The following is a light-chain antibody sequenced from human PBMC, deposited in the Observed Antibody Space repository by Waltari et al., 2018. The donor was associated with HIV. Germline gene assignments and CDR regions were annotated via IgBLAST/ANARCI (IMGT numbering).Light chain of an antibody. CDR3: SSYTSGTTWV. V-gene: IGLV2-14*01. Sequence: QSALTQPASVSGSPGQSITIYCTGTSSHIGGYNYVSWHQHHPGRAPKLIIFEVSNRPSGVSNRFSGSKSGNTASLIISGLLAEDDADYYCSSYTSGTTWVFGGGTKLTVL. CDR1: SSHIGGYNY. CDR2: EVS. J-gene: IGLJ3*02.